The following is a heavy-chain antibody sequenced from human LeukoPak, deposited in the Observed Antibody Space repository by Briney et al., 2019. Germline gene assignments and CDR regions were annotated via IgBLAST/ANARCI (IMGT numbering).Heavy chain of an antibody. CDR1: GYTFPDYL. Sequence: ASVTVSYKASGYTFPDYLMLGLQQAPGQGLEWMGWINPNSGGTNYAQKFQGRVTMTRDTSISTAYMEVSRLTSDDTAVFYCEREGDGCLYWGRGTLVTVSS. J-gene: IGHJ4*02. CDR3: EREGDGCLY. D-gene: IGHD2-21*01. V-gene: IGHV1-2*02. CDR2: INPNSGGT.